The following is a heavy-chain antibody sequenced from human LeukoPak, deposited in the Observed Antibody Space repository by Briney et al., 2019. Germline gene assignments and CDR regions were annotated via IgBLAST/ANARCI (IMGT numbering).Heavy chain of an antibody. Sequence: GGSLRLSCAASGFTFSSYNMNWVRQAPGKGLEWVSSISSSSSYIYYADSVKGRFTISRDNSKNTLYLQMNSLRAEDTAVYYCAKDPPIPLDYWGQGTLVTVSS. CDR2: ISSSSSYI. V-gene: IGHV3-21*04. J-gene: IGHJ4*02. CDR3: AKDPPIPLDY. CDR1: GFTFSSYN. D-gene: IGHD2-21*01.